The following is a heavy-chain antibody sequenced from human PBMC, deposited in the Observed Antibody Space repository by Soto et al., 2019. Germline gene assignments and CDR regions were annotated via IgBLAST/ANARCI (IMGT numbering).Heavy chain of an antibody. D-gene: IGHD3-22*01. CDR1: GGSISSYY. V-gene: IGHV4-59*01. Sequence: PSETLSLTCTVSGGSISSYYWSWIRQPPGKGLERIGYIYYSGSTNYNPSLKSRVTISVDTSKNQFSLKLSSVSAADTAVYYYDSTGYHFDYWGQGTLVTVSS. J-gene: IGHJ4*02. CDR2: IYYSGST. CDR3: DSTGYHFDY.